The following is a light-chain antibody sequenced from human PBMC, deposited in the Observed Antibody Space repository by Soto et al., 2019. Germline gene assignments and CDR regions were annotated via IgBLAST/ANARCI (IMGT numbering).Light chain of an antibody. CDR1: QDIRSD. V-gene: IGKV1-6*01. CDR3: QQYNSYSQT. Sequence: AIQMTQFPSSLSASVGDRVTITCRASQDIRSDLGWYQQRPGKAPKLLIYAASSLQSGVPSRFSGSGSGTESTLTISSLQPDDFATYYCQQYNSYSQTFGQGTKVDIK. CDR2: AAS. J-gene: IGKJ1*01.